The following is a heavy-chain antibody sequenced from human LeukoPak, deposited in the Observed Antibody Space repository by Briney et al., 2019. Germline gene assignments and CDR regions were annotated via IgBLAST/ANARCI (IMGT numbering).Heavy chain of an antibody. CDR3: ARGGSGYDYTPAFDY. V-gene: IGHV1-46*01. CDR2: INPNGGST. J-gene: IGHJ4*02. CDR1: GYTFTDYY. Sequence: GASVKVSCKASGYTFTDYYMHWVRQAPGQGLEWMGIINPNGGSTSYAQKFQGRVTMTRDMSTSTVYMELSSLRSEDTAVYYCARGGSGYDYTPAFDYWGQGTLVTVPS. D-gene: IGHD5-12*01.